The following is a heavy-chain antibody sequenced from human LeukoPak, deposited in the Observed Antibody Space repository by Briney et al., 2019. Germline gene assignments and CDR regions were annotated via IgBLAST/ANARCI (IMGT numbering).Heavy chain of an antibody. Sequence: ASVKVSCKASGYTFTSYGISWVRQAPGQGLEWMGWISAYNGNTNYAQKLRGRVTMTTDTSTSTAYMELRSLRSDDTAVYYCATDCSSTSCPKYYGMDVWGQGTTVTVSS. D-gene: IGHD2-2*01. CDR1: GYTFTSYG. CDR2: ISAYNGNT. J-gene: IGHJ6*02. CDR3: ATDCSSTSCPKYYGMDV. V-gene: IGHV1-18*01.